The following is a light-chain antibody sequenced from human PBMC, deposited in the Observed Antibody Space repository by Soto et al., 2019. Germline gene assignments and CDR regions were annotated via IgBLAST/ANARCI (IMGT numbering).Light chain of an antibody. CDR1: QNIYWW. Sequence: DIQMTQSPSTLSASVGDSVTITCRASQNIYWWLAWYQQKPGKAPKLLIYKASDLEGGVPSRFSGSGAGTVFTLSISSLQPDDLKTYYCQQYNTYWTFDQGTNVLIK. J-gene: IGKJ1*01. CDR2: KAS. V-gene: IGKV1-5*03. CDR3: QQYNTYWT.